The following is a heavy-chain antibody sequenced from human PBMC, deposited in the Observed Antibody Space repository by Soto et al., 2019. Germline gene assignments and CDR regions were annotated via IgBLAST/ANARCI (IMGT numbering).Heavy chain of an antibody. CDR1: GYTFTSYY. CDR2: INPSGGST. Sequence: QVQLVQSGAEVKKPGASVKVSCKASGYTFTSYYMHWVRQAPGQGLEWMGIINPSGGSTSYAQKFQGRVTMTRDTSTSTVYKELSSLRSEDTAVYYCAREGRATQYYYYYGMDVWGQGTTVTVSS. J-gene: IGHJ6*02. V-gene: IGHV1-46*01. CDR3: AREGRATQYYYYYGMDV.